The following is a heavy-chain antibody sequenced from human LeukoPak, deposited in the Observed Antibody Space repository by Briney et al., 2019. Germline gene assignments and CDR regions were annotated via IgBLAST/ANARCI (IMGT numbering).Heavy chain of an antibody. J-gene: IGHJ5*02. D-gene: IGHD2-2*01. V-gene: IGHV3-23*01. Sequence: PGGSLRLSCAAAGFTFNSYAMSWVRQAPGKGLEWVSTISGSDGRTYYADSVKGRFTISRDNAKNTLYLQMNSLRAEDTAVYYCARDFRDIVVVPAASGYNWFDPWGQGTLVTVSS. CDR1: GFTFNSYA. CDR2: ISGSDGRT. CDR3: ARDFRDIVVVPAASGYNWFDP.